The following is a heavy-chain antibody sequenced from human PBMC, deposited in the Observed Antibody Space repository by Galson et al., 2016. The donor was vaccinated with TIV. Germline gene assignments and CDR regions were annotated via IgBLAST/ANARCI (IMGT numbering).Heavy chain of an antibody. J-gene: IGHJ4*02. CDR1: GYIFTNYY. V-gene: IGHV1-46*01. D-gene: IGHD1-26*01. Sequence: SVKVSCKASGYIFTNYYFHWVRQAPGQGLEWMGVIGPSSGSTTYAQKFQARLIMTRDTSTTTVYMDLSSLKSGDTAVYYCTRDLGRLRDYWGQGTLVTVSS. CDR3: TRDLGRLRDY. CDR2: IGPSSGST.